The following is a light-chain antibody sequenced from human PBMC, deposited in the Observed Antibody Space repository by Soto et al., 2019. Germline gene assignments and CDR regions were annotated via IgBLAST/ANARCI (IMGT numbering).Light chain of an antibody. CDR2: GAS. V-gene: IGKV3-15*01. J-gene: IGKJ4*01. CDR1: QSVSSN. CDR3: QQYNNWPGT. Sequence: EIVKTESPATLSESSGERPTLSCRTSQSVSSNLAWYQQKPGQPPRFLIYGASNRATGIPARFSGSGSGTEFTPTIDSLQSEDFAIYFCQQYNNWPGTFGGGTKVDIK.